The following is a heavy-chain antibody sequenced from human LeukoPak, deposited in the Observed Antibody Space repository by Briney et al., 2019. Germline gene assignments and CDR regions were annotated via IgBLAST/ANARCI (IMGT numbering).Heavy chain of an antibody. CDR2: IKEDGSEK. J-gene: IGHJ4*02. V-gene: IGHV3-7*01. Sequence: TGGSLRLSCAASGFIFSNYWMNWVRQAAGKGPEWVANIKEDGSEKYYVDSVKGRFTISRDNAKNSLYLQMNSLRAEDTAVYYCATWGSSWYYDYWGQGTLVTVSS. D-gene: IGHD6-13*01. CDR3: ATWGSSWYYDY. CDR1: GFIFSNYW.